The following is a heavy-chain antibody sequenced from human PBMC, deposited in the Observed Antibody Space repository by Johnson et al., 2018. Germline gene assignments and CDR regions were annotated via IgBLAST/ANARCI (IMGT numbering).Heavy chain of an antibody. CDR2: IYYSGST. D-gene: IGHD3-16*01. Sequence: QVQLQESGPGLVKPSETLSLTCTVSGGSISSYYWSWIRQPPGKGLEWIGYIYYSGSTNYNPSLKSRVTISVDTSKNQFSLKLSSVTAAYTAGYYCARKGGDYYYYMDVWGKGTTVTVSS. CDR1: GGSISSYY. CDR3: ARKGGDYYYYMDV. J-gene: IGHJ6*03. V-gene: IGHV4-59*01.